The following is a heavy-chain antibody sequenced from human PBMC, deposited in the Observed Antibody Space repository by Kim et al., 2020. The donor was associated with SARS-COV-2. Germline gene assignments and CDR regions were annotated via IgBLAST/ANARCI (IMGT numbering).Heavy chain of an antibody. CDR2: IYYSWNI. J-gene: IGHJ5*02. V-gene: IGHV4-59*01. D-gene: IGHD2-15*01. CDR1: GGSISSYY. Sequence: SETLSLTCTVSGGSISSYYWIWIRQPPGKGLEWIGYIYYSWNINYNPSLKSRVTISVDTSKNQFSLKLSSVTAADTAVYYCARGDCSGGSCSNLHHWGQGTLVTVSS. CDR3: ARGDCSGGSCSNLHH.